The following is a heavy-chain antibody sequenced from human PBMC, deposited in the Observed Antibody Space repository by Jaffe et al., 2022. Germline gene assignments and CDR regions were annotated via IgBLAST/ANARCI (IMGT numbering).Heavy chain of an antibody. V-gene: IGHV3-23*01. D-gene: IGHD3-16*02. J-gene: IGHJ6*03. CDR1: GFTFTTYA. CDR2: ISGDGTIT. CDR3: AKGGAAVPTYRYMDV. Sequence: EVQLLESGGGLVQPGGSLRLSCAASGFTFTTYAMSWVRQAPGKGLEWVSVISGDGTITYFADSVKGRFAISRDNSKNTLYVQMNSLRAEDTAVYYCAKGGAAVPTYRYMDVWGKGTTVTVSS.